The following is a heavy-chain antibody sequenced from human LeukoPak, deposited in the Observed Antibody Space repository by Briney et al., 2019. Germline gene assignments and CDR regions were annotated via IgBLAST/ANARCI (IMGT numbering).Heavy chain of an antibody. D-gene: IGHD3-22*01. CDR1: GGTFSSYA. V-gene: IGHV1-69*05. CDR3: ASRGRSSGYYFDY. J-gene: IGHJ4*02. CDR2: IIPIFGTA. Sequence: ASVKVSCKASGGTFSSYAISWVRQDPGQGLEWMGGIIPIFGTANYAQKFQGRVTITTDESTSTAYMELSSLRSEDTAVYYCASRGRSSGYYFDYWGQGTLVTVSS.